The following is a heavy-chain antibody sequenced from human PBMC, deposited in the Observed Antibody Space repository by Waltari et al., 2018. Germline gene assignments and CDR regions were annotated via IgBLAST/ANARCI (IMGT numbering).Heavy chain of an antibody. CDR1: GFTFSSYW. CDR2: IKQDGSEK. CDR3: AREGRYFDWSAPYYYYYMDV. V-gene: IGHV3-7*01. D-gene: IGHD3-9*01. Sequence: EVQLVESGGGLVQPGGSLRLSCAASGFTFSSYWMSWVRQAPGKGLGWVANIKQDGSEKYYVDSVKGRFTISRDNAKNSLYLQMNSLRAEDTAVYYCAREGRYFDWSAPYYYYYMDVWGKGTTVTISS. J-gene: IGHJ6*03.